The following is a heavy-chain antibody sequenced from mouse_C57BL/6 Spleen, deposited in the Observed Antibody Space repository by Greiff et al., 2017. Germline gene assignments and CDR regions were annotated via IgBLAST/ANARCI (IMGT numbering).Heavy chain of an antibody. D-gene: IGHD1-1*01. CDR1: GYTFTSYW. Sequence: VQLQQPGAELVRPGSSVKLSCKASGYTFTSYWMHWVKQRPIQGLEWIGNIDPSDSETHYNQKFKDKATLTVDKSSSTAYMQLSSLTSEDSAVYYCAREGPFYDGSSYDYYFDYWGQGTTLTVSS. CDR3: AREGPFYDGSSYDYYFDY. V-gene: IGHV1-52*01. J-gene: IGHJ2*01. CDR2: IDPSDSET.